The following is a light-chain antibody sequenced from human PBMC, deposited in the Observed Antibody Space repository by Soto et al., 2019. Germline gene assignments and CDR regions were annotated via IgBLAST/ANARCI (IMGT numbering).Light chain of an antibody. CDR2: AAS. Sequence: DLQMTQSPSSLSASVGDRVTITCRASQSISSYLNWYQQKPGKAPKLLIYAASSLQSGVPSRFSGSGSGTDFTLTISSLQPEDFATYYCQQSYSHPSTFGQGTKLEIK. V-gene: IGKV1-39*01. CDR3: QQSYSHPST. J-gene: IGKJ2*01. CDR1: QSISSY.